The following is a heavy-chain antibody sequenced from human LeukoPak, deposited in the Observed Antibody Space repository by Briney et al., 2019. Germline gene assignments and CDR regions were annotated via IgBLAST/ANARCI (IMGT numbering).Heavy chain of an antibody. CDR2: IYYSGST. CDR1: GGSISSYY. V-gene: IGHV4-59*01. Sequence: SETPSLTCTVSGGSISSYYWSWIRQPPGKGLEWIGYIYYSGSTNYNPSLKSRVTLSVDTSKTQFSLKLNPVTAADTAIYYCARDAPYSSSWPDAFDIWGQGTMVTVSS. D-gene: IGHD6-13*01. J-gene: IGHJ3*02. CDR3: ARDAPYSSSWPDAFDI.